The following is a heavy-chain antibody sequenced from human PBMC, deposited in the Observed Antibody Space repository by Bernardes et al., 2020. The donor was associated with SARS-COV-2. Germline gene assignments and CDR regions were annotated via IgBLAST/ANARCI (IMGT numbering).Heavy chain of an antibody. CDR3: ARHIMASITIFGVVRAGNWCDP. Sequence: LFLPCPVPSSSIRSTSSYWVWLPQPTRKRLQWIGSLYYSWTTYYNPSLKSRVTISVDISTNPFSLTLSSVTAADTAVYYCARHIMASITIFGVVRAGNWCDPWGQGTLVTVSS. V-gene: IGHV4-39*01. CDR1: SSSIRSTSSY. CDR2: LYYSWTT. J-gene: IGHJ5*02. D-gene: IGHD3-3*01.